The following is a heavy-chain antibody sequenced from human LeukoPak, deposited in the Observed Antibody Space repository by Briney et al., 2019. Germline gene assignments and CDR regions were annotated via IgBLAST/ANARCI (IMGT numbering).Heavy chain of an antibody. J-gene: IGHJ4*02. CDR2: IWYDGSKK. Sequence: GGSLRLSCAASGFTFSRYGMHWVRQAPGKGLEWVAVIWYDGSKKYYADSVKGRFTISRDNSKNTLYLQMNSLRAEDTAVYYCAKDTQGHGFDYWGQGTLVTVSS. CDR1: GFTFSRYG. CDR3: AKDTQGHGFDY. V-gene: IGHV3-33*06.